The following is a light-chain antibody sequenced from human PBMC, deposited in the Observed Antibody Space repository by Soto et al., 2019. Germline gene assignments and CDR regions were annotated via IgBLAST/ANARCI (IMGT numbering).Light chain of an antibody. Sequence: QAVVTQPPSASGTPGQRVTISCSGSSSNIGSNTVNWYQQLPGTAPKLLIYSNNQRPSGVPDRFSGSKSGTSASLAISGLQSEDEADYYCAALDDSLNGVVFGGGTKLTVL. V-gene: IGLV1-44*01. CDR2: SNN. J-gene: IGLJ2*01. CDR1: SSNIGSNT. CDR3: AALDDSLNGVV.